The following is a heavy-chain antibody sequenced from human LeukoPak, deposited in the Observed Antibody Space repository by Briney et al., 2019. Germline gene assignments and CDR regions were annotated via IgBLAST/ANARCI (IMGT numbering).Heavy chain of an antibody. D-gene: IGHD3-10*01. CDR1: GGSISRSRDY. CDR2: IYYSGST. Sequence: SETLSLTCTVSGGSISRSRDYWGWIRQPPGKGLEWIGSIYYSGSTYYNPSLKSRVTISGDTSKNRFSLKLSSVTAADTAVYYCARVSSGGSGRYYYYYMDVWGKGTTVTISS. V-gene: IGHV4-39*01. CDR3: ARVSSGGSGRYYYYYMDV. J-gene: IGHJ6*03.